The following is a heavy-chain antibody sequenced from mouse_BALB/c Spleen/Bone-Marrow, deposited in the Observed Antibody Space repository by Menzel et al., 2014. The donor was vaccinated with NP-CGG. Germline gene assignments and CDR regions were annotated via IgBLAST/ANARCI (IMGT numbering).Heavy chain of an antibody. CDR2: INPGSGGT. CDR3: ARHYFDY. V-gene: IGHV1-54*01. Sequence: QVQLKESGAELVRPGTSVKVSCKASGYAFTNYLIEWVEQRPGQGLEWIGVINPGSGGTNYNEKFKGKATLTADKSSSTAYMQLSSLTSDDSAVYFCARHYFDYWGQGTTLKVSS. J-gene: IGHJ2*01. CDR1: GYAFTNYL.